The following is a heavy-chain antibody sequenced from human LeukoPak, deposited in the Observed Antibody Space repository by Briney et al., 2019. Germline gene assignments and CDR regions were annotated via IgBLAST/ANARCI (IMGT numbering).Heavy chain of an antibody. V-gene: IGHV1-8*01. J-gene: IGHJ4*02. CDR1: GYTFTSYD. D-gene: IGHD3-10*01. Sequence: ASVKVSCKASGYTFTSYDINWVRQATGQGLEWMGWMNPNSGNTGYAQKFQGRVTMTRNTSISTAYMELSSLRSEDTAAYYCSRSFDYYGSGRGFDYWGQGTLVTVPS. CDR3: SRSFDYYGSGRGFDY. CDR2: MNPNSGNT.